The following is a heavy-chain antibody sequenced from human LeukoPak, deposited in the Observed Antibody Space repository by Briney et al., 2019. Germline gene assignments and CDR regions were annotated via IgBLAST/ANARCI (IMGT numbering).Heavy chain of an antibody. CDR3: ARGERWLLPPTDY. CDR1: GFSFSSYE. CDR2: ISSSGSTK. J-gene: IGHJ4*02. D-gene: IGHD5-24*01. V-gene: IGHV3-48*03. Sequence: GGSPRLSCAASGFSFSSYEMNWVRQAPGKGLEWVSYISSSGSTKYYADSVKGRFTISRDNARNSLYLQMNGLRADDTAVYYCARGERWLLPPTDYWGQGTLVTVSS.